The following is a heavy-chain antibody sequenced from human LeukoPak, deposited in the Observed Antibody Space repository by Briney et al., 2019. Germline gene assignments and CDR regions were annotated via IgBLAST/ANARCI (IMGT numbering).Heavy chain of an antibody. Sequence: PGGSLRLSCAASGFXFSSYAMSGVRQAPGKGRAWVSCMCGSGGSTYYAAPLKGRFTISRDNSKNTLYLQMNILRAEDTAVYYCAKEYDSSGYFDYWGQGTLVTVSP. J-gene: IGHJ4*02. CDR2: MCGSGGST. CDR3: AKEYDSSGYFDY. D-gene: IGHD3-22*01. CDR1: GFXFSSYA. V-gene: IGHV3-23*01.